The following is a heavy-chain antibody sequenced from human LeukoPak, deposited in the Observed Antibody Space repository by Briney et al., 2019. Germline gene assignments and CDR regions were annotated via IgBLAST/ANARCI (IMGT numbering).Heavy chain of an antibody. CDR3: AREDCSSTSCYCLN. V-gene: IGHV4-59*01. CDR2: IHYSGST. Sequence: SETLSLTCTVSGGSISSYYWSWIRQPPGKGLEWIGYIHYSGSTNYNPSLKSRVTISVDTSKNQFSLKLSSVTAADTAVYYCAREDCSSTSCYCLNWGQGTLVTVSS. CDR1: GGSISSYY. D-gene: IGHD2-2*01. J-gene: IGHJ4*02.